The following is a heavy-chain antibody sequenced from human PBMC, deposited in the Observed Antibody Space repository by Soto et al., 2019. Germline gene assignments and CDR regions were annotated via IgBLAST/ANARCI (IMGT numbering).Heavy chain of an antibody. CDR2: IYATGTT. V-gene: IGHV4-4*07. CDR1: GASISGFY. J-gene: IGHJ5*02. D-gene: IGHD1-1*01. CDR3: FFYGTKTLRDWYYP. Sequence: PSETLSLTCTVSGASISGFYWSWIRKSAGKGLEWIGRIYATGTTDYNPSLKSRVMMSVDTSKKQFSLKLRSVTAADTAVYYCFFYGTKTLRDWYYPWGQGISVTVSA.